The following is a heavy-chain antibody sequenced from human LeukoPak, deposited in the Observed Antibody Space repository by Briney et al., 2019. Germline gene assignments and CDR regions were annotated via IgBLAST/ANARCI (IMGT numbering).Heavy chain of an antibody. CDR3: TTGSYHESSGYRFDY. J-gene: IGHJ4*02. D-gene: IGHD3-22*01. CDR1: GLTFGDNA. V-gene: IGHV3-49*04. CDR2: IRNKGNGGTT. Sequence: GRSLRLSCTTSGLTFGDNAMSWVRQAPGKELEWVGFIRNKGNGGTTEYAASVKGRFTISRDDSESITYLQMNSLRTEDTAVYYCTTGSYHESSGYRFDYWGQGTLVTVSS.